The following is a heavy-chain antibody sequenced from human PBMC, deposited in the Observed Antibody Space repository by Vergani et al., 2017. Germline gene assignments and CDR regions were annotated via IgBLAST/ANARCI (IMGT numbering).Heavy chain of an antibody. D-gene: IGHD6-13*01. CDR2: IYYSGST. Sequence: QVQLQESGPGLVKPSETLSLTCTVSGGSISSYYWSWIRQPPGKGLEWIGYIYYSGSTNYNPSLKSRVTISVDTSKNQFSLKLSSVTAADTAVYYCARVPQQLVHFDYWGQGTLVTVSS. V-gene: IGHV4-59*12. J-gene: IGHJ4*02. CDR3: ARVPQQLVHFDY. CDR1: GGSISSYY.